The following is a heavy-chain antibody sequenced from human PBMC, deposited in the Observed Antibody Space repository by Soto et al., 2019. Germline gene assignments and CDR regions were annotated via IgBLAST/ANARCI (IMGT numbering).Heavy chain of an antibody. V-gene: IGHV4-39*01. J-gene: IGHJ5*02. D-gene: IGHD2-15*01. CDR2: IYYSGST. Sequence: SETLSLTCTVSGGSIRSPGYYWGWIRQPPGKGLEWIGSIYYSGSTHYNPSLRSRVTISVDTSKNQFSLKLTSVTAADRAVYYCARHGGSNTPLLQTHIKWFDPWGQGTLVTVS. CDR1: GGSIRSPGYY. CDR3: ARHGGSNTPLLQTHIKWFDP.